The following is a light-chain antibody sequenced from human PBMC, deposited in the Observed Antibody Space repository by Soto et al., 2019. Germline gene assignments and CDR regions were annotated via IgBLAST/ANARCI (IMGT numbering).Light chain of an antibody. V-gene: IGKV4-1*01. J-gene: IGKJ1*01. Sequence: DIVMTQSPDSLAVSLGERATINCKSSQSVLKSSNNKNHLAWYQQKPGQPPRLLIYWASMRESGVPDRFSGGGSGTDFTLTISSLQAEDAAVYYCQQYYSPPAMFCQGTKVEI. CDR2: WAS. CDR3: QQYYSPPAM. CDR1: QSVLKSSNNKNH.